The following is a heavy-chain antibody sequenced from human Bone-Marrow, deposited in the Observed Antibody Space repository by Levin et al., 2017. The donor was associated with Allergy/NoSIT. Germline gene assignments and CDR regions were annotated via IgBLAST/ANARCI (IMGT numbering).Heavy chain of an antibody. D-gene: IGHD5-24*01. CDR1: GGTFSRYA. CDR3: ARDLGWLQPKYYFDY. CDR2: IIPIFGTA. Sequence: SVKVSCKASGGTFSRYAISWVRQAPGQGLEWMGGIIPIFGTANYAQKFQGRVTITADESTSTAYMELSSLRSEDTAVYYCARDLGWLQPKYYFDYWGQGTLVTVSS. V-gene: IGHV1-69*13. J-gene: IGHJ4*02.